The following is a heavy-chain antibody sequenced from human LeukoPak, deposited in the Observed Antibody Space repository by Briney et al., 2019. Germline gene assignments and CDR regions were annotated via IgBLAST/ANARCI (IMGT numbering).Heavy chain of an antibody. CDR3: ARGGTYYPCIDY. CDR1: GYSFSTTY. Sequence: ASVRVSCKASGYSFSTTYINWVRQAPGQGLEWMGRISAYNGGPAYAQKFQGRVTMTTDSSTTTAYMDLASLRSDDTAVYYCARGGTYYPCIDYWGQGTLVTVSS. D-gene: IGHD1-26*01. CDR2: ISAYNGGP. J-gene: IGHJ4*01. V-gene: IGHV1-18*01.